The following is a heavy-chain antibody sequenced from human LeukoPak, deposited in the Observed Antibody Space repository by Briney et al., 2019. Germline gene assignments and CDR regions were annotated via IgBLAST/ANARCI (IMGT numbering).Heavy chain of an antibody. CDR1: GYTFTSYA. Sequence: ASVKVSCKASGYTFTSYAMHWVRQAPGQRLEWMGWINAGNGNTKYSQKFQGRVTITRDTSASTAYMELSSLRSEDTAVYYCARGAVAGTMMEFDYWGQGTLVTASS. CDR3: ARGAVAGTMMEFDY. CDR2: INAGNGNT. V-gene: IGHV1-3*01. J-gene: IGHJ4*02. D-gene: IGHD6-19*01.